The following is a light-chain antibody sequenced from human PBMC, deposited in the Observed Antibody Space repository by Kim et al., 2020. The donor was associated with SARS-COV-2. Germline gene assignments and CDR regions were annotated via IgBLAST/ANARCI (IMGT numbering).Light chain of an antibody. CDR1: QTVGTL. J-gene: IGKJ2*01. V-gene: IGKV1-5*03. CDR3: QHYNSYPYT. Sequence: DIQLTQSPSTLSASVGDRVTITCRASQTVGTLLAWYQQKPGKAPKLLIYKALNLESGVSSRFSGSGSGTEFTLTISSLQPDDFATYYCQHYNSYPYTFGQGTKLEIK. CDR2: KAL.